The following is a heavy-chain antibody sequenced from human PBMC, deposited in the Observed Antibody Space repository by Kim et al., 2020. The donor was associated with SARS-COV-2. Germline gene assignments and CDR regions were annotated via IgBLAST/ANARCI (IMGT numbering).Heavy chain of an antibody. CDR3: ARVGLVDGYYYDSSGYYYAFDY. Sequence: GGSLRLSCAASGFTVSSNHMSWVRQAPGKGLEWVSVIYSGGSTYYADSVKGRFTISRDNSKNTQYLQMNSLRAEDTAVYYCARVGLVDGYYYDSSGYYYAFDYWGQGTLVTVSS. V-gene: IGHV3-53*01. D-gene: IGHD3-22*01. CDR2: IYSGGST. CDR1: GFTVSSNH. J-gene: IGHJ4*02.